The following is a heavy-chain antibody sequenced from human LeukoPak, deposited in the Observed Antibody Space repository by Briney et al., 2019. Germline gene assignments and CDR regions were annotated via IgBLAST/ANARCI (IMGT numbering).Heavy chain of an antibody. CDR2: IIPIFGTA. J-gene: IGHJ4*02. V-gene: IGHV1-69*06. D-gene: IGHD2-2*01. CDR3: ARDRYCSSTSCYLVD. Sequence: SVKVFSKASGGTFSSYAISWVRQAPGQGLEWMGGIIPIFGTANYAQKFQGRVTITADRSTSTAYMELSSLRSEDTAVYYCARDRYCSSTSCYLVDWGQGTLVTVSS. CDR1: GGTFSSYA.